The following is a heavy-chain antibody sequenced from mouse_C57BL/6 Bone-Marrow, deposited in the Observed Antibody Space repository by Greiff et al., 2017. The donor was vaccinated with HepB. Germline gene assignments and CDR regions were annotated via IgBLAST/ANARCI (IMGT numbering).Heavy chain of an antibody. Sequence: QVQLKQSGAELARPGASVKMSCKASGYTFTSYTMHWVKQRPGQGLEWIGYINPSSGYTKYNQKFKDKATLTADKSSSTAYMQLSSLTSEDSAVYYCARPTTVVLDYWGQGTTLTVSA. D-gene: IGHD1-1*01. CDR2: INPSSGYT. CDR3: ARPTTVVLDY. V-gene: IGHV1-4*01. J-gene: IGHJ2*01. CDR1: GYTFTSYT.